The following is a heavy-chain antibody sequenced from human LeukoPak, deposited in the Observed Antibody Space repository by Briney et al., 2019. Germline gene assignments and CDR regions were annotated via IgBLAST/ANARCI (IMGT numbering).Heavy chain of an antibody. V-gene: IGHV4-34*01. D-gene: IGHD3-10*01. CDR2: INHSGST. Sequence: SETLSLTCAVYGGSFSGYYWSWIRQPPGKRLEWIGEINHSGSTNYNPSLKSRVTISVDTSKNQFSLKLSSVTAADTAVYYCARSGSGSYHNYGMDVWGQGTTVTVSS. CDR1: GGSFSGYY. J-gene: IGHJ6*02. CDR3: ARSGSGSYHNYGMDV.